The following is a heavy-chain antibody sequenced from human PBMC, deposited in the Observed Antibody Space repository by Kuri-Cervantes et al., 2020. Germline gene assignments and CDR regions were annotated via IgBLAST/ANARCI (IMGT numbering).Heavy chain of an antibody. V-gene: IGHV4-39*01. Sequence: SETLSLTCAASGFTVSSNYMSWIRQPPGKGLEWIGSIYYSGSTYYNPSLKSRVTISVDTSKNQFSLKLSSVTAADTAVYYCASGGYSYGYGDYWGQGTLVTVSS. D-gene: IGHD5-18*01. CDR1: GFTVSSNY. J-gene: IGHJ4*02. CDR2: IYYSGST. CDR3: ASGGYSYGYGDY.